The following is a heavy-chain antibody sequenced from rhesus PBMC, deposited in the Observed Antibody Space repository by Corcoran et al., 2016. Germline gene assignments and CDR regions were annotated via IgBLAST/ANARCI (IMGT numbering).Heavy chain of an antibody. CDR3: SRDAVSLDV. CDR1: GVSITTHS. J-gene: IGHJ5-2*02. D-gene: IGHD5-24*01. V-gene: IGHV4-147*01. CDR2: ISGTSGST. Sequence: QVQLQESGPGLVKPSETLSLTCAVSGVSITTHSWTWIRQSPGKGLEWIGYISGTSGSTSYNPSLKNRVTISNETSENQFSLRLNSATAADTAVYYCSRDAVSLDVWGRGLLVTVSS.